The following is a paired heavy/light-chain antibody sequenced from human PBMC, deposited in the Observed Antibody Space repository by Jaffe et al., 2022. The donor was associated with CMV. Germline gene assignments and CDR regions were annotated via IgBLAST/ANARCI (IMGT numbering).Light chain of an antibody. V-gene: IGLV1-47*01. J-gene: IGLJ2*01. CDR2: RDY. CDR3: AAWDDSLSGVV. Sequence: QSVLTQTPSASGTPGQRVTISCSGSSSNIGSNFVYWYQQLPGTAPKFLIYRDYQRPSGVPDRFSGSKYGTSASLAISGLRSEDEADYYCAAWDDSLSGVVFGGGTKLTVL. CDR1: SSNIGSNF.
Heavy chain of an antibody. D-gene: IGHD1-26*01. CDR2: ISGSGGNT. CDR1: GFTFSSYA. J-gene: IGHJ6*02. Sequence: EVQLLESGGGLVQPGGSLRLSCAASGFTFSSYAMSWVRQAPGKGLEWVSAISGSGGNTYYADSVKGRFTISRDNSKNTLYLQMNSLRAEDTAVYYCAKDASGRELPPLNFYYGMDVWGQGTTVTVSS. V-gene: IGHV3-23*01. CDR3: AKDASGRELPPLNFYYGMDV.